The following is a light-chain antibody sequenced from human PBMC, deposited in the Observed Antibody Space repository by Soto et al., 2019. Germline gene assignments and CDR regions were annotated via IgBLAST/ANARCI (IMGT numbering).Light chain of an antibody. Sequence: DIQMTQSPSTLSASVGDRVTITCRASQTISNWLAWYQQKPGKAPKLLIYDASSLEGGGPSRFSGSGSGTEFTLTRSSLQPDDFATYYFQQYYSYWTFGQGTKVEIK. CDR2: DAS. J-gene: IGKJ1*01. CDR1: QTISNW. V-gene: IGKV1-5*01. CDR3: QQYYSYWT.